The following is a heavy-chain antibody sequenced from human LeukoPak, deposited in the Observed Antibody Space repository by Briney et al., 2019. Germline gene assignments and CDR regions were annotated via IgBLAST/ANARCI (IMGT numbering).Heavy chain of an antibody. V-gene: IGHV1-46*04. CDR1: GYTFTGYY. J-gene: IGHJ5*02. CDR2: INPNGGAT. CDR3: ARESIVVALGWFDP. Sequence: ASVKVSCKASGYTFTGYYMHWVRQAPGQGLEWMGWINPNGGATSYAQKLQGRVTMTRDTSTSTVYMDLSSLRSEDTAVYYCARESIVVALGWFDPWGQGTLVTVSS. D-gene: IGHD1-26*01.